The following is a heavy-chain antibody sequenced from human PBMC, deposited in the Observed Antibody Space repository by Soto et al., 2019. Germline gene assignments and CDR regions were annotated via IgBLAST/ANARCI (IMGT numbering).Heavy chain of an antibody. CDR3: ARDRYRCSSAGCFDY. D-gene: IGHD6-19*01. CDR1: GYTFTSYG. Sequence: ASVKVSCKASGYTFTSYGISWVRQAPGQGLEWMGWISAYNGNTNYAQKLQGRVTMTTDTSTSTAYMELRSLRSDDTAVYYCARDRYRCSSAGCFDYWGQGTLVTVSS. J-gene: IGHJ4*02. V-gene: IGHV1-18*01. CDR2: ISAYNGNT.